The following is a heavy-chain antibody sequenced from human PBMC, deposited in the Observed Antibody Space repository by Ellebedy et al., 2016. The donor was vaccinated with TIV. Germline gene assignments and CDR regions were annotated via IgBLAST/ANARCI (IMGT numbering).Heavy chain of an antibody. D-gene: IGHD5-18*01. V-gene: IGHV3-53*01. CDR1: GFTVGNNF. Sequence: GESLKISCAASGFTVGNNFMSWVRQAPGKGLEWVSLIYSGGSIDYADSVKGRFTISRDSSKNTLYLQMNSLRAEDTAMYYYARKTDTGTSRDYWGQGTPVTVSS. CDR3: ARKTDTGTSRDY. J-gene: IGHJ4*02. CDR2: IYSGGSI.